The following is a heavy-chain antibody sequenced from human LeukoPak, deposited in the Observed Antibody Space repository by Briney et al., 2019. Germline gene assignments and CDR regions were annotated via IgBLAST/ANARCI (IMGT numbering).Heavy chain of an antibody. CDR3: AKDGYYDTSGWFDP. J-gene: IGHJ5*02. CDR2: ISGNGGNT. Sequence: GGSLRLSCAASGFTFSNYAMNWVRQAPGKGLEWVSGISGNGGNTYYADSVRGRSTISRVNSKNTLYLQMNSLRAEDTAIYYCAKDGYYDTSGWFDPWGQGTLVTVSS. CDR1: GFTFSNYA. D-gene: IGHD3-9*01. V-gene: IGHV3-23*01.